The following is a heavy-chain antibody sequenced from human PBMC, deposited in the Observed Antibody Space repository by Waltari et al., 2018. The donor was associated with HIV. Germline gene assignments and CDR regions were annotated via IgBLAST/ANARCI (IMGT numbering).Heavy chain of an antibody. Sequence: QVQLQESGPGLVTPSETLSLTRTVSGGSISSYYWSWIRQPPGKGLEWIGYIYYSGSTNYNPSLKSRVTISVDTSKNQFSLKLSSVTAADTAVYYCARDYYDSSGYYYGYSPWGQGTLVTVSS. D-gene: IGHD3-22*01. CDR1: GGSISSYY. CDR2: IYYSGST. J-gene: IGHJ5*02. V-gene: IGHV4-59*01. CDR3: ARDYYDSSGYYYGYSP.